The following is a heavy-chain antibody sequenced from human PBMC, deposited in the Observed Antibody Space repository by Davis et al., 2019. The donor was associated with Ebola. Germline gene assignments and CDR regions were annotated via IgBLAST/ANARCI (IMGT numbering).Heavy chain of an antibody. CDR3: ARQGGERGYYYYGMDV. D-gene: IGHD3-10*01. J-gene: IGHJ6*02. V-gene: IGHV5-51*01. CDR1: GYSFTSYW. CDR2: IYPGDSDT. Sequence: GESLKISCKGSGYSFTSYWIGWVRQMPGKGLEWMGIIYPGDSDTRYSPSFQGQVTISADKSISTAYLQWSSLKASDTAMYYCARQGGERGYYYYGMDVWGQGTTVTVSS.